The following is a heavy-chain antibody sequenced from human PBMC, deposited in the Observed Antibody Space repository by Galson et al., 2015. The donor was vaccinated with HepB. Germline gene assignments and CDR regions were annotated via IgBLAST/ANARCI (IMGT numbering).Heavy chain of an antibody. CDR1: GFTFSSYG. Sequence: SLRLSCAASGFTFSSYGMHWVRQAPGKGLEWVAVIWYDGSNKYYADSVKGRFTISRDNSKNTLYLQMNSLRAEDTAVYYCARDLAHWGDYYYYGMDVWGQGTTVTVSS. J-gene: IGHJ6*02. CDR3: ARDLAHWGDYYYYGMDV. CDR2: IWYDGSNK. D-gene: IGHD3-16*01. V-gene: IGHV3-33*01.